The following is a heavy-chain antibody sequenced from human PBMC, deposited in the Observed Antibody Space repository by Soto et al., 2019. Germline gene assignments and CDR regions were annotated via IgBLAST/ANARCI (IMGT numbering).Heavy chain of an antibody. CDR1: GGTFSSYA. D-gene: IGHD1-26*01. CDR3: ARGPIKQHQSSGSFDY. J-gene: IGHJ4*02. CDR2: IIPIFGTA. V-gene: IGHV1-69*13. Sequence: SVKVSCKASGGTFSSYAISWVRQAPGQGLEWMGGIIPIFGTANYAQKFQGRVTITADESTSTAYMELSSLRSEDTAVYYCARGPIKQHQSSGSFDYWGQGTLGTVSS.